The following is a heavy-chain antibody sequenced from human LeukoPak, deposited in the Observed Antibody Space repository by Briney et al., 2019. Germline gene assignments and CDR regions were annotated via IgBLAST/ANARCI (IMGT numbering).Heavy chain of an antibody. CDR3: ARDYCSSTSCLFDY. D-gene: IGHD2-2*01. CDR2: INPNSGDT. CDR1: GGTFSSYA. Sequence: ASAKVSCKASGGTFSSYAISWVRQAPGQGLEWMGRINPNSGDTSYAQKFQGRVTMTRDTSISTAYMELSRLRFDDTAVYYGARDYCSSTSCLFDYWGQGTLVTVSS. J-gene: IGHJ4*02. V-gene: IGHV1-2*06.